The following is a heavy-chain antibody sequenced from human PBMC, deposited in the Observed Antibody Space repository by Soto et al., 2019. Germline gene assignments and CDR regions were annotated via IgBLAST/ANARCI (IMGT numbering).Heavy chain of an antibody. CDR1: DGSIGGFY. V-gene: IGHV4-59*01. J-gene: IGHJ4*02. D-gene: IGHD6-6*01. Sequence: SQTTPVTSTVADGSIGGFYWTLLRQAPGKGLEWIGYIYYSGTTNDTHSLKSRVTISVDTSKNQFSLNLRSMSLADTAVYYCARGGGRAARTFDYWGPRTLVTGYS. CDR3: ARGGGRAARTFDY. CDR2: IYYSGTT.